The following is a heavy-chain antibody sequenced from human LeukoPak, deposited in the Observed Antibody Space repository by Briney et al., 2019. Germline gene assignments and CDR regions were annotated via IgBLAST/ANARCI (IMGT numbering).Heavy chain of an antibody. J-gene: IGHJ4*02. CDR3: GDGRSLDY. CDR2: INHGGST. Sequence: SETLSLTCAVYGGSFSGYYWSWIRQPPGKGLEWIGEINHGGSTNYNPSLKSRVTISVDTSKNQFSLKLSSVTAADTAVYYCGDGRSLDYWGQGTLVTVSS. CDR1: GGSFSGYY. V-gene: IGHV4-34*01.